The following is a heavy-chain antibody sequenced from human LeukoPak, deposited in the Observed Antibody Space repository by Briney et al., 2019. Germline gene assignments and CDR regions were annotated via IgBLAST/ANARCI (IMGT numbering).Heavy chain of an antibody. CDR3: ARMILGSTTYFDY. Sequence: PGGSLRLSCAASGFTFSSYSMNWVRQAPGKGLEWVSSISSSSSYIYYADSVKGRFTISRDNAKNSLYLQMNSLRAEDTAVYYCARMILGSTTYFDYWGQGTLVTVSS. CDR2: ISSSSSYI. V-gene: IGHV3-21*01. CDR1: GFTFSSYS. D-gene: IGHD5/OR15-5a*01. J-gene: IGHJ4*02.